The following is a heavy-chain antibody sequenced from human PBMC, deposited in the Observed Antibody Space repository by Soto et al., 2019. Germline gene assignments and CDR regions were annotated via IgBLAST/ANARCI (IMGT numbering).Heavy chain of an antibody. J-gene: IGHJ4*02. CDR2: ISSSSSYI. D-gene: IGHD2-15*01. Sequence: EVQLVESGGGLVKPGGSLRLSCAASGFTFSSYSMNWVRQAPGKGLEWVSSISSSSSYIYYADSVKGRFTISRDNAKNSLYLQMNSLRAEETAVYYCARDLVVVAATSDYWGQGTLVTVSS. CDR3: ARDLVVVAATSDY. CDR1: GFTFSSYS. V-gene: IGHV3-21*01.